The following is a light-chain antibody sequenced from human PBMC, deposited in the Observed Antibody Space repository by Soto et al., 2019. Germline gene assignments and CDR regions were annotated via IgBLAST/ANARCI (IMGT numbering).Light chain of an antibody. CDR2: HAS. V-gene: IGKV1-5*01. Sequence: DIQMTQSPSSLSESIGDRVTITCRASQTINNWLAWYQQKPGKAPNLLIYHASNLETGVPSRFSGSAFGTEFTLTISSLQPDDLATYYCQHYNSYPWTFGQGTKVDIK. J-gene: IGKJ1*01. CDR1: QTINNW. CDR3: QHYNSYPWT.